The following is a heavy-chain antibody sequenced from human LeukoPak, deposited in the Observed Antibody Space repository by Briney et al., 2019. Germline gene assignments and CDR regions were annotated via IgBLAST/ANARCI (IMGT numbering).Heavy chain of an antibody. J-gene: IGHJ4*02. D-gene: IGHD3-16*01. Sequence: ASVTVSCKASGYTFTSYGISWVRQAPGQGLEWMGWISAYNGNTNYAQKLQGRVTMTTDTSTSTAYMELRSLRSDDTAVYYCARDLPSRYYDYVWGSYPLPDYWGQGTLVTVSS. CDR1: GYTFTSYG. V-gene: IGHV1-18*01. CDR3: ARDLPSRYYDYVWGSYPLPDY. CDR2: ISAYNGNT.